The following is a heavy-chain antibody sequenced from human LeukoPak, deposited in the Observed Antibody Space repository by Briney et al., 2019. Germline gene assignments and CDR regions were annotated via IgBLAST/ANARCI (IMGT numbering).Heavy chain of an antibody. CDR3: VRGRSHWAY. V-gene: IGHV4-59*01. CDR2: IYYSGST. Sequence: SETLSLTCTISGGSISSYYWSWIRQPPGKGLEWIGYIYYSGSTNYNPSLKSRVAISVDASKNHFSLKLSSVTAADTAVYYCVRGRSHWAYWGQGTLVTVSS. CDR1: GGSISSYY. D-gene: IGHD3-10*01. J-gene: IGHJ4*02.